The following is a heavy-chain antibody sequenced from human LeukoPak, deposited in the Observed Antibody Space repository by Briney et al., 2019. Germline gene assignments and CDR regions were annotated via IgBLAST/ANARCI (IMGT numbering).Heavy chain of an antibody. V-gene: IGHV3-11*01. CDR2: ISSSGSTI. Sequence: PGGSLRLSCAASGFTFSDYYMSWIRQAPGKGLEWVSYISSSGSTIYYADSVKGRFTISRDNAKNSLYLQMNSLRAEDTAVYYCARDRSYGYSRDAFDIWGQGTMVTVSS. CDR3: ARDRSYGYSRDAFDI. J-gene: IGHJ3*02. D-gene: IGHD5-18*01. CDR1: GFTFSDYY.